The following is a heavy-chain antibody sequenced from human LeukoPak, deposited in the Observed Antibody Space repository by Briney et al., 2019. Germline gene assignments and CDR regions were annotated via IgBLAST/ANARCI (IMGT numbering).Heavy chain of an antibody. CDR2: ISSTGNYI. D-gene: IGHD3-22*01. CDR3: ARNPQRDNSDYTLYYFNY. J-gene: IGHJ4*02. V-gene: IGHV3-21*01. CDR1: GFTFSSCS. Sequence: PGGSLRLSCAGSGFTFSSCSMNWVRQAPGKGLEWVSSISSTGNYIYYADSVKGRFTISRDNAKNSLYLQMNSLRAEDTGIYYCARNPQRDNSDYTLYYFNYWGQGTLVTVSS.